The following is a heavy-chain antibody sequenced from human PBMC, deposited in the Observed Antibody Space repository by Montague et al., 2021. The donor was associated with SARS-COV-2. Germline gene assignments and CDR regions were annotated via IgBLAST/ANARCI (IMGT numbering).Heavy chain of an antibody. CDR2: TYYRSKWYN. J-gene: IGHJ4*02. CDR3: VRYSGWFYFDF. D-gene: IGHD6-19*01. CDR1: GDSVSSNSAT. V-gene: IGHV6-1*01. Sequence: CAISGDSVSSNSATWNGVRRSPSRGLEWLGRTYYRSKWYNDYAVSVRGRVTINPDASKNEFSLELNYVTPEDTAVYYCVRYSGWFYFDFWGQGTLVTVSS.